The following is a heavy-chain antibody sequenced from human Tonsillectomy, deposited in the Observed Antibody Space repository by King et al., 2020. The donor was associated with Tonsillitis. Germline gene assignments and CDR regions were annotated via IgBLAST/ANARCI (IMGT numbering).Heavy chain of an antibody. D-gene: IGHD3-10*01. V-gene: IGHV3-13*01. CDR2: IGTAGDT. CDR1: GFTFSSYD. Sequence: EVQLVESGGGVVQPGGSLRLSCAASGFTFSSYDMHWVRQATGKGLEWVSAIGTAGDTYYPGSVKGRFTISRENAKNSLYLQMNSLRAGDTAVYYCARDGVYGSGTISGAFDIWGQGTMVTVSS. CDR3: ARDGVYGSGTISGAFDI. J-gene: IGHJ3*02.